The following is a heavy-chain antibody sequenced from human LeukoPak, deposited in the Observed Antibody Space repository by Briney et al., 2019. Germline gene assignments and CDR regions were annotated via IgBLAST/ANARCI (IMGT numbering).Heavy chain of an antibody. CDR2: IYYSGST. D-gene: IGHD5-18*01. CDR1: GGSISSYY. V-gene: IGHV4-59*01. Sequence: SETLSLTCTVSGGSISSYYWSWIRQPPGKGLEWIGYIYYSGSTNYNPSLKSRVTISVDTSKNQFSLKLSSVTAADTVVYYCARVDTAMGYGLDYWGQGTLVTVSS. CDR3: ARVDTAMGYGLDY. J-gene: IGHJ4*02.